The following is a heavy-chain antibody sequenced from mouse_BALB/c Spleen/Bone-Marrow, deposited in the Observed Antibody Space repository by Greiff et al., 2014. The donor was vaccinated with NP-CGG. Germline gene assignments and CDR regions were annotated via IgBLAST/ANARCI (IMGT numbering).Heavy chain of an antibody. Sequence: VQLKELGPGLVAPSQSLSITCTILGFSLTRYGVHWVRQPPGKGLEWLTVIWNDGSTTYNSALKSRLTISKDNSKSQVFLKMSSLQTDDTGMYYCAKHGGGYFDYWGQGTSLTVPS. J-gene: IGHJ2*02. CDR1: GFSLTRYG. V-gene: IGHV2-6-1*01. CDR2: IWNDGST. CDR3: AKHGGGYFDY.